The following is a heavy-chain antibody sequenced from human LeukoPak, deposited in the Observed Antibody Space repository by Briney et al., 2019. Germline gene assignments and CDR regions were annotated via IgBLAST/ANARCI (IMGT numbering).Heavy chain of an antibody. CDR1: GYTFTSYG. J-gene: IGHJ3*02. Sequence: ASVKVSCKASGYTFTSYGISWVRQAPGQGLEWMGWISAYNGNTNYAQKLQGRVTMTTDTSMSTAYMELRSLRSDDTAVYYCARDSRITIFGVVIDDAFDIWGQGTMVTVSS. D-gene: IGHD3-3*01. CDR2: ISAYNGNT. CDR3: ARDSRITIFGVVIDDAFDI. V-gene: IGHV1-18*01.